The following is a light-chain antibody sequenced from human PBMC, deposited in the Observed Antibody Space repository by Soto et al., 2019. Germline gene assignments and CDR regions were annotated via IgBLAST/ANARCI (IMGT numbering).Light chain of an antibody. CDR2: EVN. CDR3: SSYTSSTHYV. Sequence: QSVLTQPPSVSGSPGQSVTISCTGTSSDVGSYNRVSWYQQPPDTAPKLMIYEVNNRPSGVPDRFSGSKSGNTASLTISGLQAEDEADYYCSSYTSSTHYVFGTGTKVTVL. CDR1: SSDVGSYNR. V-gene: IGLV2-18*02. J-gene: IGLJ1*01.